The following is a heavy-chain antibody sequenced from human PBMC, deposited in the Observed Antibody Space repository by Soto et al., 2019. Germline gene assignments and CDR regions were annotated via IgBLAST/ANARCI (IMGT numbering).Heavy chain of an antibody. D-gene: IGHD5-12*01. Sequence: QVQLQESGPGLVKPSETLSLTCTVSGGSISSYYWSWIRQPPGKGLEWIGYIYYSGSTNYNPSLQSRVTISVDTSKNQFSPELSSVTAADTAVYYCAREGGGWLRHFDPWGQGTLVTVSS. CDR3: AREGGGWLRHFDP. V-gene: IGHV4-59*01. CDR2: IYYSGST. J-gene: IGHJ5*02. CDR1: GGSISSYY.